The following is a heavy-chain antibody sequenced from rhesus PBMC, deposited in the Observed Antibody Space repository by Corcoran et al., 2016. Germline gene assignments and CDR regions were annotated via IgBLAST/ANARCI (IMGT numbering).Heavy chain of an antibody. J-gene: IGHJ6*01. CDR2: IGPRDSDT. CDR1: GYSFTSYW. CDR3: AKDRNWNYGLDA. D-gene: IGHD1-26*01. V-gene: IGHV5-20*01. Sequence: EVQLVQSGAEVKRPGESLKISCKTSGYSFTSYWISWLRQMPGNGLEWMGAIGPRDSDTKYNPSVQGQVTISADKSISTAYLQWSRLKASDTSTYYCAKDRNWNYGLDAWGQVVVVTVSS.